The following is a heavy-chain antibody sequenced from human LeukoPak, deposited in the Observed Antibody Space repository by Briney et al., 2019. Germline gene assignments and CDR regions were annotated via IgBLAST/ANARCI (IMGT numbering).Heavy chain of an antibody. V-gene: IGHV1-2*02. D-gene: IGHD2-15*01. CDR2: INPNSGGT. Sequence: WASVKVSCKASGYTFTGYYMHWVRQAPGQGLEWMGWINPNSGGTNYAQKFQGRVTMTRDTSISTAYMELSSLRSEDTAVYYCARAPGSPYCSGGSCYSYFGRRKPRNWFDPWGQGTLVTVSS. CDR1: GYTFTGYY. J-gene: IGHJ5*02. CDR3: ARAPGSPYCSGGSCYSYFGRRKPRNWFDP.